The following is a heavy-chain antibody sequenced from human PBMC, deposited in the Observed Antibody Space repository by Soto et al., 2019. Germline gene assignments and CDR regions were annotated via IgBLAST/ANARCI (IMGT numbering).Heavy chain of an antibody. CDR1: GITFTNAW. Sequence: EVQLVESGGGLARPGESLRLSCAGTGITFTNAWLNWVRQAPGKGLEWVGRVKSNTHGAATDYAAPVKGRFTISRDDSKTTLFLQMNSLKTEDTAMYYCTAGWPVIDYWGQGTLVTVSS. J-gene: IGHJ4*02. D-gene: IGHD4-17*01. V-gene: IGHV3-15*07. CDR3: TAGWPVIDY. CDR2: VKSNTHGAAT.